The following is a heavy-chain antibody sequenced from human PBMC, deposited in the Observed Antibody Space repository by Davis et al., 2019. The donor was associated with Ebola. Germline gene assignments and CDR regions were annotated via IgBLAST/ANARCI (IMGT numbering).Heavy chain of an antibody. CDR2: IKQDGSEK. D-gene: IGHD2-8*01. CDR3: ARGTKNY. V-gene: IGHV3-7*03. J-gene: IGHJ4*02. CDR1: GFTFSNYW. Sequence: LSLTCAASGFTFSNYWMSWVRQAPGKGLEWVANIKQDGSEKYYVDSVKGRFTISRDNAKNSLYLQMNSLRAEDTAVYYCARGTKNYWGQGTLVTVSS.